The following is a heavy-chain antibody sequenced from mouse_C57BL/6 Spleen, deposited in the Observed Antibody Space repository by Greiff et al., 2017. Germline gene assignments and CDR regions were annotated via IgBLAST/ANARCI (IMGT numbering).Heavy chain of an antibody. CDR3: ARHLGDDPSCYYAMDY. D-gene: IGHD2-13*01. Sequence: EVMLVESGGGLVQPGGSLKLSCAASGFTFSDYGMAWVRQAPRKGPEWVAFISNLAYSIYYADTVTGRFTLSRENAKNTLYLEMSSLRSEDTAMYYCARHLGDDPSCYYAMDYWGKGTSVTVSS. CDR1: GFTFSDYG. V-gene: IGHV5-15*04. J-gene: IGHJ4*01. CDR2: ISNLAYSI.